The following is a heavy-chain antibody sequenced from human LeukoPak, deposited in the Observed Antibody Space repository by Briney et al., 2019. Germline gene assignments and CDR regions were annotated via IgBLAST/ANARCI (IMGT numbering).Heavy chain of an antibody. CDR3: ARDPSNSIGRMTWFDP. J-gene: IGHJ5*02. V-gene: IGHV1-18*01. D-gene: IGHD2/OR15-2a*01. CDR1: GYTFSSHG. CDR2: ISCYDGDT. Sequence: GASVKVPCKASGYTFSSHGISWVRQAPGQGLEWMGWISCYDGDTKYVQKFQGRVTMTTDTSTSTAYMELRSLRSDDTAVYFCARDPSNSIGRMTWFDPWGQGTLVTVSS.